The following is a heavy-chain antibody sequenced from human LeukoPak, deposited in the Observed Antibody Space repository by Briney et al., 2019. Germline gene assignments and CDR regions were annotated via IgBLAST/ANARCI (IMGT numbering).Heavy chain of an antibody. CDR2: IKQDGSEK. J-gene: IGHJ5*02. D-gene: IGHD5-12*01. CDR1: AFTFSGYA. V-gene: IGHV3-7*01. CDR3: AREGVDYSGYDP. Sequence: PGGSLRLSCAASAFTFSGYAMSWVRQAPGKGLEWVANIKQDGSEKYYVDSVKGRFTISRDNAKNSLYLQMNSLRAEDTAVYYCAREGVDYSGYDPWGQGTLVTVSS.